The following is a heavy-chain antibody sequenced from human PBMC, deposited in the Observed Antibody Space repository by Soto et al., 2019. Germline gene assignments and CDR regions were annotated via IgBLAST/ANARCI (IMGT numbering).Heavy chain of an antibody. Sequence: GGSLRLSCAASGFTFSSYAMSWVRQAPGKGLEWVSAISGSGGSTYYADSVKGRFTISRDNSKNTLYLQMNSLRAEDTAVYYCAKDPENSRGTGYFDYWGQGTLVTVSS. V-gene: IGHV3-23*01. CDR2: ISGSGGST. CDR3: AKDPENSRGTGYFDY. CDR1: GFTFSSYA. D-gene: IGHD1-1*01. J-gene: IGHJ4*02.